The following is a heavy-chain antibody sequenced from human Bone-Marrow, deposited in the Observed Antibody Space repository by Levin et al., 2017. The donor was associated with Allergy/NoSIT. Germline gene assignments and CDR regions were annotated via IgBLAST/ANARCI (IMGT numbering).Heavy chain of an antibody. D-gene: IGHD3-10*01. J-gene: IGHJ4*02. CDR3: ARGWFGELLSH. Sequence: GESLKISCAASGFTVSSNYMSWVRQAPGRGPEWVSVIYSGGSTYYADSVKGRFTISRDNSKNTLYLQMNSLRAEDTAVYYCARGWFGELLSHWGQGTLVTVSS. CDR2: IYSGGST. CDR1: GFTVSSNY. V-gene: IGHV3-53*01.